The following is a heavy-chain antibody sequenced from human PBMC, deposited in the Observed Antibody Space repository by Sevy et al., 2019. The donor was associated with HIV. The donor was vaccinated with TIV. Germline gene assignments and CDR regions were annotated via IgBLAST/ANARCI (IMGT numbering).Heavy chain of an antibody. V-gene: IGHV3-23*01. Sequence: GESLKISCAASGFTFSSYAMSWVRQAPGKGLEWVSAISGSGGSTYYADSVKGRFTISRDNSKNTLYLQMNSLRAEDTAVYYCAKDSTMVRGVTTPYYFDYWGQGTLVTVSS. CDR3: AKDSTMVRGVTTPYYFDY. CDR2: ISGSGGST. J-gene: IGHJ4*02. CDR1: GFTFSSYA. D-gene: IGHD3-10*01.